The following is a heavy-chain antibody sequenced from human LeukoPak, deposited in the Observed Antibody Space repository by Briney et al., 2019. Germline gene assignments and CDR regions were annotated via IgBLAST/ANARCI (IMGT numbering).Heavy chain of an antibody. V-gene: IGHV4-59*01. CDR1: GGSISSYY. D-gene: IGHD3-10*01. J-gene: IGHJ4*02. CDR3: AREGRSYPFDY. CDR2: IYYSGST. Sequence: KPSGTLSLTCTVSGGSISSYYWSWIRQPPGKGLEWIGYIYYSGSTNYNPSLKSRVTISVDTSKNQFSLKLSSVTAVDTAVYYCAREGRSYPFDYWGQGTLVTVSS.